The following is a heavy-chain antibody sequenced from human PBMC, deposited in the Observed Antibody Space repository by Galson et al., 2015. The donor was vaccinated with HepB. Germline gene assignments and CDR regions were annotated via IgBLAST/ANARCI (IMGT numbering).Heavy chain of an antibody. V-gene: IGHV3-23*01. CDR2: IVGSGVGT. CDR3: AKRGLDDGSGYYGE. CDR1: GFTFSTYA. J-gene: IGHJ4*02. Sequence: SLRLSCAASGFTFSTYAMGWVRQAPGKGLEWVSGIVGSGVGTYYADSVKGRFTISRHNSKNTLWLQLRSLRAEDTAVYYCAKRGLDDGSGYYGEWGQGTLVTVSS. D-gene: IGHD3-22*01.